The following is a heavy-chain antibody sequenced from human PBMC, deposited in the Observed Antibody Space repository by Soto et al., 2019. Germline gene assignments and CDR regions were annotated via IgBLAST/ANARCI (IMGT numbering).Heavy chain of an antibody. CDR1: GFTFTSSA. CDR2: IVVGSGNT. CDR3: GADDIAARPRSGWSSGPKLVYYYYGMDV. J-gene: IGHJ6*02. Sequence: QMRLVQSGPEVKKPGTSVKVSCKASGFTFTSSAVQWVRQARGQRLEWIGWIVVGSGNTNYAQKFQERVTINRDMSTSTAYMELSSLRSEDTAVYYCGADDIAARPRSGWSSGPKLVYYYYGMDVWGQGTTVTVSS. V-gene: IGHV1-58*01. D-gene: IGHD6-6*01.